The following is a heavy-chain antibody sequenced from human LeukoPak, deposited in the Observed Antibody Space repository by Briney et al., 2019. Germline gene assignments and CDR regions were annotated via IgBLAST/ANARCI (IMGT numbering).Heavy chain of an antibody. CDR1: GGPISNYY. V-gene: IGHV4-59*08. CDR2: VYNSGIT. Sequence: PSETLSLTCTVSGGPISNYYRTWIRQSPGQGLEWIGYVYNSGITDYNPSLKSRLTISVDTSKNQFSLKLSSMTAADTAVYYCARSRGLAGAATVIDYWGQGTLVTVSS. D-gene: IGHD6-25*01. J-gene: IGHJ4*02. CDR3: ARSRGLAGAATVIDY.